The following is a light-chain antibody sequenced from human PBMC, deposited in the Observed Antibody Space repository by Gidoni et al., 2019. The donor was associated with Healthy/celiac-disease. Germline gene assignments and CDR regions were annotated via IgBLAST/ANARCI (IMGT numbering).Light chain of an antibody. V-gene: IGLV1-51*02. CDR3: GTWDSSLSAVV. Sequence: SCSGSRSNIGNNYVSWYQQLPGTAPKLLIYENNKRPAGIPDRFSGSKAGTSATLGNTGLQTGDEADYYCGTWDSSLSAVVFGGGTKLTVL. CDR1: RSNIGNNY. CDR2: ENN. J-gene: IGLJ2*01.